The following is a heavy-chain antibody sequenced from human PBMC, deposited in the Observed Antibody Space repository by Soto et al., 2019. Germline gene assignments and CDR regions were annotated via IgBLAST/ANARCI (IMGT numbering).Heavy chain of an antibody. Sequence: PGESLKISCKGSGYNFMNNWIGWVRQMAGKGPEWMGTMYPGDSDTKYSPSFQGRVSISADKSVDTAYVQWSSLEASDTAIYYCARSWGSYWHHFDLWGQGTVVTVSS. CDR1: GYNFMNNW. V-gene: IGHV5-51*01. J-gene: IGHJ4*02. CDR3: ARSWGSYWHHFDL. CDR2: MYPGDSDT. D-gene: IGHD1-26*01.